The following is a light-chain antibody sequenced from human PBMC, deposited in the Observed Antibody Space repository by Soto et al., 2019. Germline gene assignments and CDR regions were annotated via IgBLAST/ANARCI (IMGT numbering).Light chain of an antibody. J-gene: IGLJ3*02. V-gene: IGLV2-14*03. CDR1: TSDVGGYNY. Sequence: QSALTQPASVSGSPGQSITISCTGTTSDVGGYNYVSWYQQHPGKAPKVMIYAVSNRPSGVSNRVSGSKSGNTASLTISGLQSEDEADYYCSSYTGSNTWVFGEGTKLTVL. CDR2: AVS. CDR3: SSYTGSNTWV.